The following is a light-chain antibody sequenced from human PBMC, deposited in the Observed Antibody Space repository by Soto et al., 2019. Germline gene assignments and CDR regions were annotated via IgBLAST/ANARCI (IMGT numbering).Light chain of an antibody. J-gene: IGKJ1*01. CDR2: EAS. CDR3: QQYNSYPWT. Sequence: DIQMTQSPSSVSASVGDRVTITCRASQGVNTWLAWYQKKPGKAPELLIYEASSLHSGVPSRFSGSGSGTDFTLTISSLQPEDFATYYCQQYNSYPWTFGQGTKVEIK. CDR1: QGVNTW. V-gene: IGKV1D-16*01.